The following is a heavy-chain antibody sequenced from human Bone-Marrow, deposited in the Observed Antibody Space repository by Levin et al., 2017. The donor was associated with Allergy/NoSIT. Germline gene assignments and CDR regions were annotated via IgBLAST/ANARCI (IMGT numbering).Heavy chain of an antibody. V-gene: IGHV3-74*01. D-gene: IGHD3-3*01. J-gene: IGHJ5*02. Sequence: GESLKISCAASGFTFSSYWMHWVRQAPGKGLVWVSRINSDGSNTSYADSVKGRFTISRDNAKNTMYLQMNSLRAQDTAVYYCARGPRSTIFGVGTPRGFDPWGQGTLVIVSS. CDR3: ARGPRSTIFGVGTPRGFDP. CDR2: INSDGSNT. CDR1: GFTFSSYW.